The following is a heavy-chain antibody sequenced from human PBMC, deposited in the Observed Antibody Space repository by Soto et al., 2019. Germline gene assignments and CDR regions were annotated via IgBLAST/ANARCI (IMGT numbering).Heavy chain of an antibody. CDR3: AKGKANTVFGVDTLFDY. Sequence: GGSLRLSCAASGFTFSDYYMSWIRQAPGKGLEWVSYITSSGSTIYYADSVKGRFTISRDNAKNSLYLQMNSLRADDTAVFYCAKGKANTVFGVDTLFDYWGQGTQVTVSS. CDR2: ITSSGSTI. D-gene: IGHD3-3*01. J-gene: IGHJ4*02. V-gene: IGHV3-11*01. CDR1: GFTFSDYY.